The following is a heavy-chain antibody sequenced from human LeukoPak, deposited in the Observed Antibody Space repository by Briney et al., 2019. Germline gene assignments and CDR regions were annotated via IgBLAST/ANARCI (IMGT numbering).Heavy chain of an antibody. D-gene: IGHD3-9*01. V-gene: IGHV3-30*02. CDR1: GFTFNNYG. J-gene: IGHJ4*02. CDR2: IRYNGNNQ. Sequence: QPGGSLRLSCAASGFTFNNYGMHWVRQAPGKGLEWVAFIRYNGNNQYYADSVKGRFTISRDNSTNTLYLQMNSLRAEDTAVYYCAKDRVLRYFDWLFDLDYWGQGTLVTVSS. CDR3: AKDRVLRYFDWLFDLDY.